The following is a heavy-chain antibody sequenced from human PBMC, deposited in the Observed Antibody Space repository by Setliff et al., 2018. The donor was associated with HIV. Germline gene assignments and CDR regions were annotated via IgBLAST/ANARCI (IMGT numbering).Heavy chain of an antibody. D-gene: IGHD1-1*01. Sequence: GGSLRLSCAASGFNFDAYAMHWVRQSPGKGPEWVAVISYDGSNQYYRDSVKGRFTISRENSKKMLYLQMNILRPEDTGVYYCARDLDAGTTKIFDYWGQGTLVTV. J-gene: IGHJ4*02. V-gene: IGHV3-30*04. CDR2: ISYDGSNQ. CDR1: GFNFDAYA. CDR3: ARDLDAGTTKIFDY.